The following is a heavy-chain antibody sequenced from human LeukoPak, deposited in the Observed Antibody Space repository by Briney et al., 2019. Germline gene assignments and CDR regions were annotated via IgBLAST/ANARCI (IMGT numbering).Heavy chain of an antibody. CDR3: AKGGYYDSSGYGLIDY. Sequence: LPLTCTVSGGSISSYYWSWVRQAPGKGLEWVAVISYDGSNKYYANSVKGRFTISGDNSKNTLYLQMNSLRAEDTAVYYCAKGGYYDSSGYGLIDYWGQGTLVTVSS. V-gene: IGHV3-30*18. D-gene: IGHD3-22*01. J-gene: IGHJ4*02. CDR2: ISYDGSNK. CDR1: GGSISSYY.